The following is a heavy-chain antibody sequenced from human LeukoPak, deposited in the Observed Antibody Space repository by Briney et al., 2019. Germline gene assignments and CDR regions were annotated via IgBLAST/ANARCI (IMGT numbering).Heavy chain of an antibody. CDR2: ISSSSSYT. D-gene: IGHD3-9*01. Sequence: LSLTCTVSGGSISGYYWSWIRQAPGKGLEWVSYISSSSSYTNYADSVKGRFTISRDNAKNSLYLQMNSLRAEDTAVYYCARVGYDILTVCGMDVWGQGTTVTVSS. J-gene: IGHJ6*02. CDR3: ARVGYDILTVCGMDV. V-gene: IGHV3-11*05. CDR1: GGSISGYY.